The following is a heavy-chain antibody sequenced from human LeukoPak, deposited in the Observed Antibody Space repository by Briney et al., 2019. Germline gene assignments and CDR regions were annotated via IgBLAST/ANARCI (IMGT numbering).Heavy chain of an antibody. J-gene: IGHJ3*02. D-gene: IGHD3-3*01. CDR2: IYYSGST. V-gene: IGHV4-39*01. CDR3: ARQRSYYDFWSGYLDAFDI. CDR1: GGSISSSSYY. Sequence: PSETLSLTCTVSGGSISSSSYYWGWLRQPPGKGLEWIGSIYYSGSTYYNPSLKSRVTISVDTSKNQFSLKLSSVTAADTAVYYCARQRSYYDFWSGYLDAFDIWGQGTMVTVSS.